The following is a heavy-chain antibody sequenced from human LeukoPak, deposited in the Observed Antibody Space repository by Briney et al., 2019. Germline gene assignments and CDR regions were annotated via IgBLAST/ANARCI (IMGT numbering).Heavy chain of an antibody. V-gene: IGHV4-38-2*02. D-gene: IGHD5-12*01. Sequence: SETLSLTCTVSGYSISSGYYWGWIRQPPGKGLEWIGSIYHSGSTYCNPSLKSRVTISVDTSKNQFSLKLSSVTAADTAVYYCARTVDTVATADAFDIWGQGTMVTVSS. CDR2: IYHSGST. CDR3: ARTVDTVATADAFDI. J-gene: IGHJ3*02. CDR1: GYSISSGYY.